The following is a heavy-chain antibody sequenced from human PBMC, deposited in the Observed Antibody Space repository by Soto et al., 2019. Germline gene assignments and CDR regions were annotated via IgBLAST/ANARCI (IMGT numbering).Heavy chain of an antibody. CDR1: GGTFSSYT. CDR3: ARNPTGGYNPFDY. CDR2: IIPILGIA. V-gene: IGHV1-69*02. J-gene: IGHJ4*02. D-gene: IGHD1-26*01. Sequence: QVQLVQSGAEMKKPGSSVKVSCKASGGTFSSYTISWVRQAPGQGLEWMGRIIPILGIANYAQKFQGRVTITADKSTSTAYMELSSLRSEDTAVYYCARNPTGGYNPFDYWGQGTLVTVSS.